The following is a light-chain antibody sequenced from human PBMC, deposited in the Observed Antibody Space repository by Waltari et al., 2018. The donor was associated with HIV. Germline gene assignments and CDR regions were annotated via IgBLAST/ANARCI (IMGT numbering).Light chain of an antibody. CDR2: DHP. CDR1: TSNIGNNF. V-gene: IGLV1-51*01. Sequence: QSVLTQPPAVSAAPGQKVTISCSGTTSNIGNNFVSWYQKLPGPAPKRLIFDHPKRLSGASDRFSASKSATSATLDITGLHTGDEAEYYCGTWDTSLNAVVFGGGTKVSVL. J-gene: IGLJ2*01. CDR3: GTWDTSLNAVV.